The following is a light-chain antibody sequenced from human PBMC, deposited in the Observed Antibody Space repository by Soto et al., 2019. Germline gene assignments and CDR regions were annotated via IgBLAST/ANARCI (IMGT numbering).Light chain of an antibody. CDR3: AAWDDSLNGWV. Sequence: QPVLTQPPSASGTPGHRVTISCSGSSSNIGSNTVNWYQQLPRTAPELLIFSNNLRPSGVPDRFSGSKSGTSASLAISGLQSEDEADYYCAAWDDSLNGWVFGGGTKLTVL. V-gene: IGLV1-44*01. CDR1: SSNIGSNT. J-gene: IGLJ3*02. CDR2: SNN.